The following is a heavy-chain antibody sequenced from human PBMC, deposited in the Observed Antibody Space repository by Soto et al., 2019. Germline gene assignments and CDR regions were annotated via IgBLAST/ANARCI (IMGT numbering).Heavy chain of an antibody. D-gene: IGHD6-6*01. CDR1: GYTFTGYY. V-gene: IGHV1-2*04. Sequence: ASVKVSCKASGYTFTGYYMHWVRQAPGQGLEWMGWINPNSGGTNYAQKFQGWVTMTRDTSISTACMELSRLRSDDTAVYYCARGGYSSSSNAYYYYYYGMDVWGQGTTVTVSS. J-gene: IGHJ6*02. CDR3: ARGGYSSSSNAYYYYYYGMDV. CDR2: INPNSGGT.